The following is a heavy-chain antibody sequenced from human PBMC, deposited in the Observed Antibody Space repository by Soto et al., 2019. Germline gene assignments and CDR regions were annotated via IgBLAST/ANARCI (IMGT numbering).Heavy chain of an antibody. CDR3: ARHGRGSGSYIDV. V-gene: IGHV4-39*01. CDR1: GGSISSSSYY. D-gene: IGHD3-10*01. J-gene: IGHJ6*02. Sequence: PETLSLTCTVSGGSISSSSYYWGCIRQRPGKGLEWLGSIYYSGSTFYNPSLKSRVTISVDTSKNQFSMKLSSVTAADTAVYYCARHGRGSGSYIDVWGQGTTVT. CDR2: IYYSGST.